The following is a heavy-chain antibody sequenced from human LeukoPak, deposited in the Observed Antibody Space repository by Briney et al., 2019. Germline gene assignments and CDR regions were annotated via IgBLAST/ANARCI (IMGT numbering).Heavy chain of an antibody. J-gene: IGHJ4*02. CDR2: ISSTGSAI. D-gene: IGHD3-16*01. CDR1: GFTFRSYE. V-gene: IGHV3-48*03. Sequence: PGGSLRLSCAGFGFTFRSYEMNWVRQAPGKGLEWISYISSTGSAIYYADSVKGRFTISRDNAKNSLYLQMNSLRAEDTAVYYCPRVFSDYTCSFDYWGQGTLVTVSS. CDR3: PRVFSDYTCSFDY.